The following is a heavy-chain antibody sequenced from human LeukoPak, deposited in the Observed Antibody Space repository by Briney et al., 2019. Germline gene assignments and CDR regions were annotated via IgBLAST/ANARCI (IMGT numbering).Heavy chain of an antibody. CDR2: INPNSGDT. D-gene: IGHD3-3*02. CDR3: ASISHVWSGYYTAHFDY. CDR1: GYTFTDYY. J-gene: IGHJ4*02. Sequence: ASVNVSCKTSGYTFTDYYMHWVRQAPGQGLEWMGWINPNSGDTNYAQRFQGRVTMTRDTSITTAYMELSRLKSDDTAVYYCASISHVWSGYYTAHFDYWGQGTLVTVSS. V-gene: IGHV1-2*02.